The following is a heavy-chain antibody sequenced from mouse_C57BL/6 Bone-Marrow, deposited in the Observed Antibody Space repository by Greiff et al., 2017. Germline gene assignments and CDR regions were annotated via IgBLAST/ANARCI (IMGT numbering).Heavy chain of an antibody. V-gene: IGHV1-81*01. D-gene: IGHD2-3*01. CDR3: ARSGWFFDY. CDR1: GYTFTSYG. J-gene: IGHJ2*01. Sequence: QVQLKESGAELARPGASVKLSCKASGYTFTSYGISWVKQRTGQGLEWIGEIYPRSGNTYYNAKFKGKATLTADKSSSTAYMELRSLTSEDSAVYFCARSGWFFDYWGQGTTLTVSS. CDR2: IYPRSGNT.